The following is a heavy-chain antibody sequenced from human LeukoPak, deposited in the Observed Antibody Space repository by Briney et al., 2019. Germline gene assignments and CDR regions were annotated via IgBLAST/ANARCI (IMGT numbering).Heavy chain of an antibody. V-gene: IGHV3-21*01. Sequence: GGSLRLSCAASGFTFSSYSMNWVRQAPGKGLEWVSSISSSSYIYYADSVKGRFTISRDNAKNSLYLQMNSLRAEDTAVYYCARRRIDYYYGMDVWGQGTTVTVSS. J-gene: IGHJ6*02. CDR1: GFTFSSYS. CDR2: ISSSSYI. CDR3: ARRRIDYYYGMDV. D-gene: IGHD2/OR15-2a*01.